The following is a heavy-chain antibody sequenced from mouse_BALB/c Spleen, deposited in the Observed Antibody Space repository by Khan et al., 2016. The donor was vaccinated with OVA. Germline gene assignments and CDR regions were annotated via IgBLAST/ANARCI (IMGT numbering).Heavy chain of an antibody. CDR1: GFSLANYS. V-gene: IGHV2-2*02. D-gene: IGHD2-4*01. J-gene: IGHJ3*01. CDR3: ARRGYDYGRGALFAY. CDR2: IWSAGST. Sequence: QVQLKQSGPGLVQPSQSLSITCTVSGFSLANYSVHWVRQSPGKGLEWLGVIWSAGSTDYNAAFISRLTISKDNSRSQVFFKANSLQPNDTAIYYCARRGYDYGRGALFAYWGQGTLVTVSA.